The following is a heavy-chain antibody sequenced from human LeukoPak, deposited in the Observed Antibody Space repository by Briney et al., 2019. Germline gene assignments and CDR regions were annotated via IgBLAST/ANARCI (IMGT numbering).Heavy chain of an antibody. V-gene: IGHV1-69*04. CDR2: IIPILGIA. D-gene: IGHD6-19*01. CDR1: GGTFSSYA. J-gene: IGHJ4*02. Sequence: GASVKVSCKASGGTFSSYAISWVRQAPGQGLEWMGRIIPILGIANYAQKFQGRVTITADKSTSTAYMELSSLRSEGTAVYYCASSGIAVAGTGPSYWGQGTLVTVSS. CDR3: ASSGIAVAGTGPSY.